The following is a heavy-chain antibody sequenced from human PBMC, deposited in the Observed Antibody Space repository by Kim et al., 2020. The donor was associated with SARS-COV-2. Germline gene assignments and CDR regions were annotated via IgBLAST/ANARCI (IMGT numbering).Heavy chain of an antibody. V-gene: IGHV2-5*01. CDR3: AHSATVTPADAFDI. D-gene: IGHD4-17*01. Sequence: SPSLKSRLTITKDTSKNQVVLTMTNMDPVDTATYYCAHSATVTPADAFDIWGQGTMVTVSS. J-gene: IGHJ3*02.